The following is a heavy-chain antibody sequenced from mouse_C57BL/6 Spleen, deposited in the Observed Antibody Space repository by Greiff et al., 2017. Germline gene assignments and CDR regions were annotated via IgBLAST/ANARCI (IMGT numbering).Heavy chain of an antibody. J-gene: IGHJ2*01. D-gene: IGHD4-1*02. V-gene: IGHV1-15*01. Sequence: VQLQQSGAELVRPGASVTLSCKASGYTFTDYEMHWVKQTPVHGLVWIGAIDPETGGTAYNQKFKGKAILTADKSSSTAYMELRSLTSDDSAVYYCTRLQLGGDYWGQGTTLTVSS. CDR3: TRLQLGGDY. CDR1: GYTFTDYE. CDR2: IDPETGGT.